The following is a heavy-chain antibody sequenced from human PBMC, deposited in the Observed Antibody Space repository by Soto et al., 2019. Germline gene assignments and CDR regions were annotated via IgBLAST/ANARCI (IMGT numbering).Heavy chain of an antibody. Sequence: QVQLQESGPGLVKPSQTLSLTCTVSGGSISSGGYYWSWIRQHPGKGLEWIGYIYYSGSTYYNPSLKSRVTISVDTSKKQFSLKLSSLTAADTAVYYCARAVMWVVVAATSTLIDYWGQGTLVTVSS. J-gene: IGHJ4*02. CDR2: IYYSGST. V-gene: IGHV4-31*03. CDR3: ARAVMWVVVAATSTLIDY. D-gene: IGHD2-15*01. CDR1: GGSISSGGYY.